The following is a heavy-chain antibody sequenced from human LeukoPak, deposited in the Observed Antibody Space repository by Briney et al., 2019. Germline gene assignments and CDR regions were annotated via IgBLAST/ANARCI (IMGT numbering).Heavy chain of an antibody. CDR3: ARDYDFWSGYYHNPHANDAFDI. CDR2: IIPIFGTA. V-gene: IGHV1-69*13. J-gene: IGHJ3*02. Sequence: SVKVSCKASGGTFSSYAISWVRQAPGQGLEWMGGIIPIFGTANYAQKFQGRVTITADESTSTAYMELSSMRSEDTAVYYCARDYDFWSGYYHNPHANDAFDIWGQGDNGHRLF. D-gene: IGHD3-3*01. CDR1: GGTFSSYA.